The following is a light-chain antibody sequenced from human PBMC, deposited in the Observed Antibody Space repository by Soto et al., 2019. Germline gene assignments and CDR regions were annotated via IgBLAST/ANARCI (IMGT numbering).Light chain of an antibody. CDR3: QQLNTLPFT. CDR2: EAS. J-gene: IGKJ5*01. Sequence: AIRMTQSPSSLSASTVDRITITCRASQGISSSLAWYQQKPGKAPKLMIYEASTLQSGVPSRFSGSGSGTEFTLTISGLLPEDFATYHCQQLNTLPFTFGQGTRLEIK. V-gene: IGKV1-8*01. CDR1: QGISSS.